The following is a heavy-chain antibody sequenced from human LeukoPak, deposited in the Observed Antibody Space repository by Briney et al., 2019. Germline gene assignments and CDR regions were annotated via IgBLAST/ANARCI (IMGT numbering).Heavy chain of an antibody. D-gene: IGHD6-19*01. CDR1: GYTFTGYY. CDR2: INPNSGGT. CDR3: ARGGAKAVAGQKIFDY. J-gene: IGHJ4*02. V-gene: IGHV1-2*02. Sequence: ASVKVSCKASGYTFTGYYMHWVRQAPGQGLEWVGWINPNSGGTNYAQKFQGRVTMTRDTSISTAYMELSRLRSDDTAVYYCARGGAKAVAGQKIFDYWGQGTLVTVSS.